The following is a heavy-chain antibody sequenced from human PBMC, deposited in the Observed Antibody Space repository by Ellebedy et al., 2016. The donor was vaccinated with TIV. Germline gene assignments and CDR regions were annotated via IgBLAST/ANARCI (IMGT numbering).Heavy chain of an antibody. D-gene: IGHD5-18*01. CDR3: VTRVRTAMGFDY. Sequence: GESLKISCSGSGFTFSSYGMHWVRQAPGKGLEDVSGISNNGISTSYADSVQGRFTISRDNSRNTLYLQMSSLKPEDTAVYYCVTRVRTAMGFDYWGQGTLVTVST. CDR2: ISNNGIST. J-gene: IGHJ4*02. V-gene: IGHV3-64D*06. CDR1: GFTFSSYG.